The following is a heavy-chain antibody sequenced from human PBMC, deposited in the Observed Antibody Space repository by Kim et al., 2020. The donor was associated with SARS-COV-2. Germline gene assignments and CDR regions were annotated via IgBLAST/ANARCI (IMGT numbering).Heavy chain of an antibody. J-gene: IGHJ6*02. CDR3: ARDRLSSWSGYYVNGMDV. V-gene: IGHV3-21*01. D-gene: IGHD3-3*01. Sequence: GGSLRLFCAASGFTFSSYSMNWVRQAPGKGLEWVSSISSSSSYIYYADSVKGRFTISRDNAKNSLYLQMNSLRAEDTAVYYCARDRLSSWSGYYVNGMDVWGQGTTVTVSS. CDR2: ISSSSSYI. CDR1: GFTFSSYS.